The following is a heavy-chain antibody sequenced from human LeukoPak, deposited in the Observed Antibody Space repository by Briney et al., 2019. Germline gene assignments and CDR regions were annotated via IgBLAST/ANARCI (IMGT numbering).Heavy chain of an antibody. V-gene: IGHV3-66*01. CDR3: ARDPAPLGELSLSSSDLDY. Sequence: QTGGSLRLSCAASGFTVSSNYMSWVRQAPGKGLEWVSVIYSGGSTYYADSVKGRFTISRDNSKNTLYLQMNSLRAEDTAVYYCARDPAPLGELSLSSSDLDYWGQGTLVTVSS. CDR2: IYSGGST. CDR1: GFTVSSNY. D-gene: IGHD3-16*02. J-gene: IGHJ4*02.